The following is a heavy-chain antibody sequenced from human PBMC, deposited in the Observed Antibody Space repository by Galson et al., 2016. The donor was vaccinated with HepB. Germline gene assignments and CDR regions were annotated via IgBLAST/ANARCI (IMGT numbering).Heavy chain of an antibody. CDR1: GFTVGNNF. J-gene: IGHJ4*02. V-gene: IGHV3-53*01. Sequence: LRLSCAVSGFTVGNNFMTWVRQAPGKGLEWVSVIYSGGSTKYADSVKGRFTLSRDNAKNTVYLQMDSLRAEDTAVYYCAREPRGRGLAPFDYWGQGALVTVSS. CDR3: AREPRGRGLAPFDY. D-gene: IGHD2-15*01. CDR2: IYSGGST.